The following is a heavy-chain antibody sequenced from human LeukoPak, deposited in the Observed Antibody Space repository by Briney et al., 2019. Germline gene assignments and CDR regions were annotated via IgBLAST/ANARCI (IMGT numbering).Heavy chain of an antibody. Sequence: EASVKVSCMAFGYTFTYSYIHWVRQAPGQGLDWMGRINPNSGGTNYTQKFNGSVTRTSDTSISTAYMELSMLTSDVTAVYYCARATDFRGSSDGYAYWGQGTLVTVSP. D-gene: IGHD5-18*01. CDR3: ARATDFRGSSDGYAY. CDR1: GYTFTYSY. V-gene: IGHV1-2*04. J-gene: IGHJ4*02. CDR2: INPNSGGT.